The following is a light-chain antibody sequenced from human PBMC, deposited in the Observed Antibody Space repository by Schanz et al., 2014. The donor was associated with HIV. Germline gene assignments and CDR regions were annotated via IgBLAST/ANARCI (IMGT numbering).Light chain of an antibody. J-gene: IGLJ3*02. CDR2: ADI. CDR3: TTWDDSLNGWV. CDR1: SSNLGSNA. Sequence: QSVLTQPPSASGTPGQRVTISCSVSSSNLGSNAVNWFQHLPGTAPKLLIQADIQRPSGVPDRFSGSGSGTSASLAISGLQSEDEADYYCTTWDDSLNGWVFGGGTKLTVL. V-gene: IGLV1-44*01.